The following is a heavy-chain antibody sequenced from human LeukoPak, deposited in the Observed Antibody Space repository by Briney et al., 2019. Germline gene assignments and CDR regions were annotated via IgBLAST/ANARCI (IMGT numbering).Heavy chain of an antibody. CDR2: ISSSSSTI. D-gene: IGHD1-7*01. CDR1: GFTFSSYG. J-gene: IGHJ3*02. Sequence: GGSLRLSCAASGFTFSSYGMNWVRQAPGKGLEWVSYISSSSSTIYYADSVKGRFTISRDNAKNSLYLQMNSLRAEDTAVYYCARGTGTTRGAFDIWGQGTMVTVSS. V-gene: IGHV3-48*04. CDR3: ARGTGTTRGAFDI.